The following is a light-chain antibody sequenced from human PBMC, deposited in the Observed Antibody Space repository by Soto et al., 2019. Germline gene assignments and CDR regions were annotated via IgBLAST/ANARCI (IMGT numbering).Light chain of an antibody. CDR2: EDN. CDR3: CAYVRSNALL. Sequence: QSALTQPASVSGSPGQSITISCTGTSSDVGSYNLVSWYQHHSGKAPKFIIYEDNKRPSGVSNRFSGSKSGNTASLTISGLQAEDEADYYCCAYVRSNALLFGGGTKVTVL. CDR1: SSDVGSYNL. J-gene: IGLJ2*01. V-gene: IGLV2-23*01.